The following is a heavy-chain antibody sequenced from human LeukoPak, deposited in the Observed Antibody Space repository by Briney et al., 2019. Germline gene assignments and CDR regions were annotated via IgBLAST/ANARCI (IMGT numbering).Heavy chain of an antibody. CDR2: IRYDGTNK. CDR3: AKDPSRYSSSWNDF. D-gene: IGHD6-13*01. V-gene: IGHV3-30*02. Sequence: GGSLRLSCAASGFTFSSYGMHWVRQAPGKGLEWVAFIRYDGTNKYYADSVKGRFTISRGNSKNTLYLQMNSLRAEDTAVYYCAKDPSRYSSSWNDFWGQGTLVTVSS. J-gene: IGHJ4*02. CDR1: GFTFSSYG.